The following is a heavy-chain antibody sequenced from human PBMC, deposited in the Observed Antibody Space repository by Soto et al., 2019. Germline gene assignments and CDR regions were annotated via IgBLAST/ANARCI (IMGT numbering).Heavy chain of an antibody. CDR1: GGSISSSSYY. CDR3: ARFHYSSSWYF. V-gene: IGHV4-39*01. D-gene: IGHD6-13*01. CDR2: IYYSGST. Sequence: QLQLQESGPGLVKPSETLSLTCTVSGGSISSSSYYWGWIRQPPGKGLEWIGSIYYSGSTYSNPAPKSRVTISGDTSKNQFPPKPSSVTAADTAVYYCARFHYSSSWYFWGQGTLVTVSS. J-gene: IGHJ4*02.